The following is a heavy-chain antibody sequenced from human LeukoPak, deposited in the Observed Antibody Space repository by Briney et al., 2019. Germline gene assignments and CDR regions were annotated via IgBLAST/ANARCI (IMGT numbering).Heavy chain of an antibody. J-gene: IGHJ6*03. CDR3: ARRRSEWFYYYMDV. CDR2: INHSGST. D-gene: IGHD3-3*01. CDR1: GGSFSGYY. Sequence: KSSETLSLTCAVYGGSFSGYYWSWIRQPPGKGLEWIGEINHSGSTNYNPSLKSRVTISVDTSKNQFSLKLSSVTAADTAVYYCARRRSEWFYYYMDVWGKGTTVTISS. V-gene: IGHV4-34*01.